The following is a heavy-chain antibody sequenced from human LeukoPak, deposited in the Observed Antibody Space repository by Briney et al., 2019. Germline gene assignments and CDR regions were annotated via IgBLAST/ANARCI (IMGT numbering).Heavy chain of an antibody. V-gene: IGHV4-39*01. CDR3: ARHRDDFCSGYWV. J-gene: IGHJ3*01. CDR2: IYYSGST. D-gene: IGHD3-3*01. CDR1: GDSISSSSKY. Sequence: PSETLRLTCTASGDSISSSSKYWGSIRQPPGKGLEWIGSIYYSGSTYYNVSLKSRLTISVDTSKNQYSLKLRSVTAAETAVYYCARHRDDFCSGYWVWGQGTMVTVSS.